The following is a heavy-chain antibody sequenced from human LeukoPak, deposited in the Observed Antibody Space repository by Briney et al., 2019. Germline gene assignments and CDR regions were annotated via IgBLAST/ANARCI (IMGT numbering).Heavy chain of an antibody. CDR1: GFTFNRYS. D-gene: IGHD1-26*01. CDR2: ISSGSSYI. Sequence: GWSLRLSCAASGFTFNRYSMNGVRQAPGKGLEWVSSISSGSSYIFYADSVKGRFTISRDNAKNSLYLQMNSLRAEDTAVYYCARQVGVDDAFDIWGQGTMVTISS. CDR3: ARQVGVDDAFDI. J-gene: IGHJ3*02. V-gene: IGHV3-21*01.